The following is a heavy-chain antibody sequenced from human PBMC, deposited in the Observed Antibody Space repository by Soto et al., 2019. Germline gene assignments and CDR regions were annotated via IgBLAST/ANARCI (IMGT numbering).Heavy chain of an antibody. CDR3: AKDLSRWPHYAFDS. CDR1: GFIFDNYA. J-gene: IGHJ5*01. V-gene: IGHV3-23*01. Sequence: GGSLRLSCAASGFIFDNYAMNWVRQAPGKGLEWVSTIDKEGVGTHYADSVKGRFTISRDNSKNALYMQMNGLRPEDTAVYYCAKDLSRWPHYAFDSWGQGTLVTVSS. CDR2: IDKEGVGT. D-gene: IGHD4-17*01.